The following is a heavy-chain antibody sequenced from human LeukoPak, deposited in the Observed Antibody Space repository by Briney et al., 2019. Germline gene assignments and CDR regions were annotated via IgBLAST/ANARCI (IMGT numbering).Heavy chain of an antibody. CDR2: IYYSGST. J-gene: IGHJ3*01. CDR1: GGSISSGGYY. D-gene: IGHD5/OR15-5a*01. CDR3: ARDKLNPVYLRN. Sequence: SETLPLTCTVSGGSISSGGYYWSWIRQHPGKGLEWIGYIYYSGSTYYNPSLKSRVTISVDRSKNQFSLKLSSVTAADTAVYYCARDKLNPVYLRNWGQGAMVTVSS. V-gene: IGHV4-31*03.